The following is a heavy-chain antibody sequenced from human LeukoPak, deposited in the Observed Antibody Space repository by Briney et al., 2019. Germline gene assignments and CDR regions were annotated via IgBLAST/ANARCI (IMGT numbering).Heavy chain of an antibody. J-gene: IGHJ5*02. V-gene: IGHV4-59*01. D-gene: IGHD3-3*01. CDR1: GGSISSYY. CDR2: IYYSGST. Sequence: SETLSLTCTVSGGSISSYYWSWIRQPPGKGLEWIGYIYYSGSTNYNPSLKSRVTISVDTSKNQFSLKLNSVTAADTAVYYCARVLLSDYDFWSGYSNWFDPWGQGTLVTVSS. CDR3: ARVLLSDYDFWSGYSNWFDP.